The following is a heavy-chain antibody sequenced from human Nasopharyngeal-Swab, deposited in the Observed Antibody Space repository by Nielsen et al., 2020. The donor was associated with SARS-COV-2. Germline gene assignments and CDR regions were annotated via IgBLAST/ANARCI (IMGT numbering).Heavy chain of an antibody. V-gene: IGHV4-59*08. CDR1: DGSMNSYY. J-gene: IGHJ6*02. Sequence: SETLSLTCSVSDGSMNSYYWNWIRQPPGKGLEWIGHIYSSGSTNSNPSLKSRVTISADTSRNQFSLKLSSVTAADTAVYYCARHGADCTNGVCQTYFYFRMDVWGQGTTVSVSS. D-gene: IGHD2-8*01. CDR3: ARHGADCTNGVCQTYFYFRMDV. CDR2: IYSSGST.